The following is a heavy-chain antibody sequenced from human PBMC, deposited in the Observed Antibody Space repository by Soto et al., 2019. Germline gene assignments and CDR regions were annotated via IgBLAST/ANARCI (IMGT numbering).Heavy chain of an antibody. CDR3: AKDRTYDFWGGQRYFDY. J-gene: IGHJ4*02. CDR2: ISGGSDAT. CDR1: GFTFGSYA. V-gene: IGHV3-23*01. D-gene: IGHD3-3*01. Sequence: VQLLESGGSLVQPGWSLSLSCVASGFTFGSYAMNWVRQAPGKGLEWISAISGGSDATFYADSVKGRFTISRDDSKNTLYLQLQSLRDDDTAVYYCAKDRTYDFWGGQRYFDYWGQGTLITVSS.